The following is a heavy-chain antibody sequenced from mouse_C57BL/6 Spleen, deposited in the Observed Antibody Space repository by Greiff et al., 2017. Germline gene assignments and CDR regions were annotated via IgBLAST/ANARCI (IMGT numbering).Heavy chain of an antibody. CDR2: IDPSDSYT. V-gene: IGHV1-69*01. CDR3: ARQDYGSYAMEY. D-gene: IGHD2-1*01. J-gene: IGHJ4*01. Sequence: QVQLQQPGAELVMPGASVKLSCKASGYTFTSYWLHWVKQRPGQGLEWIGEIDPSDSYTNYNQKFKGKSTLTVDKSFSSAYMQLGSLTSVDSAVYYCARQDYGSYAMEYWGQGTSVAVSS. CDR1: GYTFTSYW.